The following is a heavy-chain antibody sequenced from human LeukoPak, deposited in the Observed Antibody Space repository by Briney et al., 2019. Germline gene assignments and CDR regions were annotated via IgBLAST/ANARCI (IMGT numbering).Heavy chain of an antibody. D-gene: IGHD2-2*01. J-gene: IGHJ4*02. CDR1: GYTLSNFG. V-gene: IGHV1-18*01. Sequence: ASVRVSCKTSGYTLSNFGINWVRQAPGQGLEWMGWLSGNNYNPNYGQQFQDRFTVTTDSSTSTAYMELRNLTFDDTAVYYCARDGTSTDDYWGQGTLVTVSS. CDR3: ARDGTSTDDY. CDR2: LSGNNYNP.